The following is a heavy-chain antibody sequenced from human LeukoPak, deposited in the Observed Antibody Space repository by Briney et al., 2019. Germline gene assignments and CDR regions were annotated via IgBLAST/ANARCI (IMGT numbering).Heavy chain of an antibody. CDR1: GYTFTSYD. D-gene: IGHD6-13*01. CDR2: MNPNSGNT. Sequence: ASVKVSCKASGYTFTSYDINWVRQATGQGLEWMGWMNPNSGNTGYAQKFQGRVTVTRNTSISTAYMELSSLRSEDTAVYYCARALTILSWFTPREGWFDPWGQGTLVTVSS. CDR3: ARALTILSWFTPREGWFDP. J-gene: IGHJ5*02. V-gene: IGHV1-8*01.